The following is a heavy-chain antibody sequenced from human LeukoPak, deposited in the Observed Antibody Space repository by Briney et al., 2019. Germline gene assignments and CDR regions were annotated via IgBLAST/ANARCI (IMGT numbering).Heavy chain of an antibody. J-gene: IGHJ4*02. CDR2: IQEDGRAK. Sequence: GGSLRLSCAASGFTFSGYWMCWVRQAPGKGLEWLGKIQEDGRAKHYIDSVKGRFTISRDNARNSLYLQMNSLKVEDTAVYYCARDSIYRGSFSTFDSWGQGILVTVSS. D-gene: IGHD1-26*01. CDR1: GFTFSGYW. CDR3: ARDSIYRGSFSTFDS. V-gene: IGHV3-7*01.